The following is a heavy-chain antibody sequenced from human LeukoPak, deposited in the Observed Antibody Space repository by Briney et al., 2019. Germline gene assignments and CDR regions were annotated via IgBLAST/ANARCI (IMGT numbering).Heavy chain of an antibody. CDR3: ARAQYYGGGEDP. V-gene: IGHV3-48*03. Sequence: GGSLRLSCAASGFTFSSYGMNWVRQAPGKGLEWVSYISSSGSTIYYADSVKGRFTISRDNAKNSLYLQMNSLRAEDTAVYYCARAQYYGGGEDPWGQGTLVTVSS. CDR1: GFTFSSYG. CDR2: ISSSGSTI. J-gene: IGHJ5*02. D-gene: IGHD2/OR15-2a*01.